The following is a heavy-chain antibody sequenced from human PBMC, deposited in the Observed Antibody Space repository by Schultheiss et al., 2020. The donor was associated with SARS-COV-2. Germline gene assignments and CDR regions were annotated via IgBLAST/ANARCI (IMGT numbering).Heavy chain of an antibody. CDR3: ARDLAAAAPPGMGY. J-gene: IGHJ4*02. CDR2: IYYSGST. V-gene: IGHV4-59*06. Sequence: GSLRLSCTVSGGSISSYYWSWIRQPAGKGLEWIGYIYYSGSTYYNPSLKSRVTISVDTSKNQFSLKLSSVTAADTAVYYCARDLAAAAPPGMGYWGQGTLVTVSS. D-gene: IGHD6-13*01. CDR1: GGSISSYY.